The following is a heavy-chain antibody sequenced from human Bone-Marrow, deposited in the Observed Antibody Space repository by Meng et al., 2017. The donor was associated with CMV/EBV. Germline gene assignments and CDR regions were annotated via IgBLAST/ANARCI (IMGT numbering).Heavy chain of an antibody. CDR2: INWNGGST. Sequence: GESLKISCAASGFTFDGYGMSWVRHAPGKGLEWVSGINWNGGSTGYADSAKGRFTISRVKAKNSLYLQMNSLRAEDTALYFCAREYYDFWSGYFSFGGYYGMDVWGQGTTVTVSS. J-gene: IGHJ6*02. CDR1: GFTFDGYG. D-gene: IGHD3-3*01. V-gene: IGHV3-20*04. CDR3: AREYYDFWSGYFSFGGYYGMDV.